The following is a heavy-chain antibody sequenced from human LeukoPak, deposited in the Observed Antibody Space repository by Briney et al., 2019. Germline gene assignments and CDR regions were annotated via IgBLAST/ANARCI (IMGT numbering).Heavy chain of an antibody. D-gene: IGHD3-10*01. J-gene: IGHJ4*02. V-gene: IGHV3-23*01. CDR3: APYEGIGAR. CDR1: GFTFSDYW. CDR2: ISGRSGDT. Sequence: PGGSLRLSCAASGFTFSDYWMHWVRQAPGKGLLWVSAISGRSGDTYYAASVKGRFTISRDNSKNTLYLQMNTLRAEDTAVYYCAPYEGIGARGGQGTLVTVSS.